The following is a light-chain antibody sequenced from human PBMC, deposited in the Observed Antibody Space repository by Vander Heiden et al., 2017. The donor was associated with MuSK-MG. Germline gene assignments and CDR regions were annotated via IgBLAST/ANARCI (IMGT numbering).Light chain of an antibody. Sequence: QSALTQPASVSGSPGPSITISCTGTSSDVGGYNDVSWYQQHPGKAPKLMIYDVSNRPSGVSNRFSGSKSGNTASLTISGLQAEDEADYYCSSYTSSSTVVFGGGTKLTVL. CDR3: SSYTSSSTVV. V-gene: IGLV2-14*03. J-gene: IGLJ2*01. CDR2: DVS. CDR1: SSDVGGYND.